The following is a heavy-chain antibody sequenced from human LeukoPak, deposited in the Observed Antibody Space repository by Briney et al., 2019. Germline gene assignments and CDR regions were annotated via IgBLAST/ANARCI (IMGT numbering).Heavy chain of an antibody. Sequence: SETLSLTCTVSGGSISSYYWSWIRQPPGKGLEWIGYTYYSGSTNYNPSLKSRVTISVDTSKNQFSLKLSSVTAADTAVYYCARGMEDTAMVKDATRWFDPWGQGTLVTVSS. CDR1: GGSISSYY. V-gene: IGHV4-59*01. J-gene: IGHJ5*02. CDR2: TYYSGST. CDR3: ARGMEDTAMVKDATRWFDP. D-gene: IGHD5-18*01.